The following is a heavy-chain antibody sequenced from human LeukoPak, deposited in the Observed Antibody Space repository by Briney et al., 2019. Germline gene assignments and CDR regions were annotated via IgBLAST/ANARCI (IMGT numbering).Heavy chain of an antibody. CDR3: AREKYSSYFDY. Sequence: SQTLSLTCTVSGGSISRGDYYWSWIRQPPGKGREWIGYIYYSGSTYYNPSLKSRFTISVDTSKNQSSLKLSSVTAAATAVYYCAREKYSSYFDYWGQGTLVTVSS. CDR1: GGSISRGDYY. V-gene: IGHV4-30-4*01. J-gene: IGHJ4*02. D-gene: IGHD5-18*01. CDR2: IYYSGST.